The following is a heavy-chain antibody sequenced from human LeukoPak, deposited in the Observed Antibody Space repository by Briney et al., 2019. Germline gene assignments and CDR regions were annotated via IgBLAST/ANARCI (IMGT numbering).Heavy chain of an antibody. D-gene: IGHD3-10*01. CDR3: ARVGSDYYDSGSYYTHYYMDV. CDR1: GGSISSGSYY. Sequence: SQTLSLTCTVSGGSISSGSYYWSWIRQPAGKGLEWIGRIYTSGSTNYNPPLKSRVTISVDTSKNQFSLKLSSVTAADTAVYYCARVGSDYYDSGSYYTHYYMDVWGKGTTVTVSS. J-gene: IGHJ6*03. CDR2: IYTSGST. V-gene: IGHV4-61*02.